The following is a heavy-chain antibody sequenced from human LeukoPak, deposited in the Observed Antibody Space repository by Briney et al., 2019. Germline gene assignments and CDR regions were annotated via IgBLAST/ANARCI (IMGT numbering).Heavy chain of an antibody. J-gene: IGHJ3*02. CDR2: IIPILGIA. CDR3: ARGDRVARIVGATVIDAFDI. V-gene: IGHV1-69*04. Sequence: SVKVSCKASGGTFSSYAITWVRQAPGQGLEWMGRIIPILGIANYAQKFQGRVTITADKSTSTAYMELSSLRSEDTAVYYCARGDRVARIVGATVIDAFDIWGQGTMVTVSS. D-gene: IGHD1-26*01. CDR1: GGTFSSYA.